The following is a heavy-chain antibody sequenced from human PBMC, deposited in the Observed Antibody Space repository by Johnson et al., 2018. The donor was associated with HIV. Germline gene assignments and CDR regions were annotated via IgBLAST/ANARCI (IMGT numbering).Heavy chain of an antibody. V-gene: IGHV3-30*04. CDR1: GFTFSSYA. Sequence: QVQLVESGGGLVQPGGSLRLSCAASGFTFSSYAMHWVRQAPGQGLEWVTIISYDGTNTYYADSVKGRFTISRDNSKNTLYLQMNSLRAEDTAVYYCARIGDAFDFWGQGTMVTVSS. CDR2: ISYDGTNT. J-gene: IGHJ3*01. CDR3: ARIGDAFDF. D-gene: IGHD3-16*01.